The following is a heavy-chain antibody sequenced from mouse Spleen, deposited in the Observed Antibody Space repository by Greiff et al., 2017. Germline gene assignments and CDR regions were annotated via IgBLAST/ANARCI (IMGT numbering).Heavy chain of an antibody. V-gene: IGHV1-53*01. CDR3: ARGAYFRYDFDY. D-gene: IGHD2-14*01. CDR2: INPSIGDT. J-gene: IGHJ2*01. CDR1: GYTFTSYW. Sequence: VQLQQPGTELVKPGASVKLSCKASGYTFTSYWMHWVKQRPGQGLEWIGNINPSIGDTNYSEKFKSKATLTVDKSSSTAYMQLSSLTSEDSAVYYCARGAYFRYDFDYWGQGTTLTVSS.